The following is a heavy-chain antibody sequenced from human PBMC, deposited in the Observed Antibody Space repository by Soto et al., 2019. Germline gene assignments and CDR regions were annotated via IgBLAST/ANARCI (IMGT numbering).Heavy chain of an antibody. D-gene: IGHD6-19*01. CDR3: ARSAVAGTWGDY. J-gene: IGHJ4*02. CDR2: IYYSGST. V-gene: IGHV4-59*08. CDR1: GGSISSYY. Sequence: QVQLQESGPGLVKPSETLSLTCTVSGGSISSYYWSWIRQPPGKGLEWIGYIYYSGSTNYNPSLKSRLTISVDTSKNQFSLKLSSVTAADTAVYYCARSAVAGTWGDYWGQGTLVTVSS.